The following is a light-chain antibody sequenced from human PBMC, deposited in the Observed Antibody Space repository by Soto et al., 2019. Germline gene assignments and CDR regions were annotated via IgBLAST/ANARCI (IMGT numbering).Light chain of an antibody. CDR1: QSVSNN. CDR2: GAS. CDR3: QQYGSSGT. V-gene: IGKV3-20*01. J-gene: IGKJ1*01. Sequence: EIVMTHSPATLSVSPGERATLSCRASQSVSNNLAWYQQKPGQAPRLLIYGASSRATGIPDRFSGSGSGTDFTLTISRLEPEDFAVYYCQQYGSSGTFGQGTKVDIK.